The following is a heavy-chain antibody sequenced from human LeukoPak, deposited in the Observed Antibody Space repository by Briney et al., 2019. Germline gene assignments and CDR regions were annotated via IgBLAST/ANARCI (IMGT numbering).Heavy chain of an antibody. J-gene: IGHJ4*02. CDR2: ISSSGSTI. V-gene: IGHV3-11*01. D-gene: IGHD3-3*01. Sequence: PGGTLRLSCAASGFTFTDYYMSWIRQAPGEGLEWVSYISSSGSTIYYADSVKGRFTISRDNAKNSLYLQMNSLRAEDTASYYCASADSFDFWSGYYDYWGQGTLVTVSS. CDR3: ASADSFDFWSGYYDY. CDR1: GFTFTDYY.